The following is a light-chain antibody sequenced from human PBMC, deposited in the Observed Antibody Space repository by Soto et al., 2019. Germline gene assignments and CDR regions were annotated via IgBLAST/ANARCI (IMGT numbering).Light chain of an antibody. CDR2: EDN. V-gene: IGLV1-51*01. J-gene: IGLJ2*01. CDR1: SSNIGSNS. Sequence: QSVLTQPPSVSVAPGQKVTISCSGSSSNIGSNSVSWYQQFPGTAPKLLIHEDNKRPSGIPERFSGSKSGTSASLGITGLQTGDEADYYCGAWDSSLTAGQFGGGTQLTVL. CDR3: GAWDSSLTAGQ.